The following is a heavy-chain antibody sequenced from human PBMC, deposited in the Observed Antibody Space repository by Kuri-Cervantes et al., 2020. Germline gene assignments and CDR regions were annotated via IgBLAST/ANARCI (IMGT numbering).Heavy chain of an antibody. Sequence: LSLTCAASGFTFSSYGMHWVRQAPGKGLEWVAVISYDGSNKYYADSVKGRFTISRDNSKNTLYLQMNSLRAEDTAVYYCARGMTTEDYYYYGMDVWGQGTTVTVSS. CDR3: ARGMTTEDYYYYGMDV. CDR2: ISYDGSNK. J-gene: IGHJ6*02. CDR1: GFTFSSYG. D-gene: IGHD4-11*01. V-gene: IGHV3-30*19.